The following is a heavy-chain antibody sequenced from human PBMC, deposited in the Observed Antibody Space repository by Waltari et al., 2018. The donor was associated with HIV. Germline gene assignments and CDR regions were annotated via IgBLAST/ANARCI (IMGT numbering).Heavy chain of an antibody. D-gene: IGHD6-19*01. CDR2: IGASGINT. CDR3: VKMMESGGWLEYFQD. CDR1: GFTFSHFA. J-gene: IGHJ1*01. V-gene: IGHV3-64D*06. Sequence: EVTLVESGESFVKTGGSLRLSCSASGFTFSHFAMHWVRQAPGGGLQFVSAIGASGINTYYADSVKGRFTISRDNSKNSLFLQMRSLRPDDSAIYYCVKMMESGGWLEYFQDWGQGKLITVSS.